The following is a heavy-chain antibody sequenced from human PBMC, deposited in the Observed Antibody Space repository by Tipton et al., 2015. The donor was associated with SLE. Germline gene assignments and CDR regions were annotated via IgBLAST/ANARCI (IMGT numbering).Heavy chain of an antibody. CDR2: IYYSGST. J-gene: IGHJ4*02. Sequence: LRLSCTVSGGSISSSSYYWGWIRQPPGKGLEWIGSIYYSGSTYYNPSLKSRVTISVDTSKNQFSLKLSSVIAADTAVYYCASPFSRDYWGQGTLVTVSS. D-gene: IGHD3-3*01. CDR3: ASPFSRDY. V-gene: IGHV4-39*01. CDR1: GGSISSSSYY.